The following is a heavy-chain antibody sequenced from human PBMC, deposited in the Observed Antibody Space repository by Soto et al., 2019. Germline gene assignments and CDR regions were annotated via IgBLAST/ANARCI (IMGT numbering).Heavy chain of an antibody. D-gene: IGHD5-18*01. CDR1: GDSISSSTYH. V-gene: IGHV4-39*01. CDR3: ARCGGHSNGCVAS. Sequence: PSETLSLTCTVSGDSISSSTYHWGWIRQPPGKGLDWIGSIYYSGSTYYNPSLKSRVTISVDMSKNQFSLNLSSVTAADTAVYCCARCGGHSNGCVASGGQGTLVTVSS. CDR2: IYYSGST. J-gene: IGHJ4*01.